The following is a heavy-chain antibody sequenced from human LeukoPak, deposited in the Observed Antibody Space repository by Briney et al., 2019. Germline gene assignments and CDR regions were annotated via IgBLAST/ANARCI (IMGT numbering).Heavy chain of an antibody. CDR1: GGSISSGGYY. D-gene: IGHD4-17*01. V-gene: IGHV4-31*03. Sequence: SETLSLTCTVSGGSISSGGYYWSWIRQHPGKGLEWIGYIYYGGSTYYNPSLKSRVTISVDTSKNQFSLKLSSVTAADTAVYYCAREYGDIGMDVWGQGTTVTVSS. CDR3: AREYGDIGMDV. CDR2: IYYGGST. J-gene: IGHJ6*02.